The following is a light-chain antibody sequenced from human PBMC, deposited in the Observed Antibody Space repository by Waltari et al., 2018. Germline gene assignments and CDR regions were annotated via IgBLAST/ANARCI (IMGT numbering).Light chain of an antibody. J-gene: IGLJ3*02. CDR1: SSDVGGYKF. V-gene: IGLV2-14*03. CDR2: DVD. Sequence: QSALTQPASVSGSPGQSITISCTGTSSDVGGYKFVSWYQQHPGKAPKLLIFDVDRRPSGISNRFSGSKSGNTASLTISALQPEDEAEYYCVSYTTTGTRVFGGGTKLTVL. CDR3: VSYTTTGTRV.